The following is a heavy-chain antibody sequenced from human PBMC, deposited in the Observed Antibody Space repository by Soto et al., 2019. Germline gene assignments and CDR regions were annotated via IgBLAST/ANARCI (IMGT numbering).Heavy chain of an antibody. D-gene: IGHD1-26*01. CDR2: ISYDGSNK. V-gene: IGHV3-30*18. CDR1: GFTFSSYG. Sequence: QVQLVESGGGVVQPGRSLRLSCAASGFTFSSYGMHWVRQAPGKGLEWVAVISYDGSNKYYADSVKGRFTISRDNSKNTLYLQMNSLRAEDTAVYYWAKLVGASEGEHDYWGQGTLVTVSS. J-gene: IGHJ4*02. CDR3: AKLVGASEGEHDY.